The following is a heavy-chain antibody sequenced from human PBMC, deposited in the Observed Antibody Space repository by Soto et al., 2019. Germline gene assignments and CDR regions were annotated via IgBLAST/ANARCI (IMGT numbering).Heavy chain of an antibody. CDR3: AIVGLLVLRAGFVDGLDRLPTLPPDY. V-gene: IGHV3-30-3*01. J-gene: IGHJ4*02. Sequence: QVQLVESGGGVVQPGRSLRLSCAASGFTFSSYAMHWVRQAPGKGLEWVAVISYDGSNKYYADSVKGRFTISRDNSKNTLYLKMNSLRAEDTAVYYCAIVGLLVLRAGFVDGLDRLPTLPPDYWGQGTLVTVSS. CDR2: ISYDGSNK. CDR1: GFTFSSYA. D-gene: IGHD2-8*01.